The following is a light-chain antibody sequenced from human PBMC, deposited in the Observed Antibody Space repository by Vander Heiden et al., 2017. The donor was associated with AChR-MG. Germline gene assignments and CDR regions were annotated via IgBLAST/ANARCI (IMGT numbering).Light chain of an antibody. Sequence: QSVLTQPPSASGTPGQRVTIPCSGSSSNIGSSTGNWYQQLPGTAPKLLIYSNNQRPSGVPDRLSGSKSGTSASLAISGLQSEDEADYYCAAWDDSLNAGVFGGGTKLTVL. J-gene: IGLJ3*02. CDR2: SNN. CDR1: SSNIGSST. CDR3: AAWDDSLNAGV. V-gene: IGLV1-44*01.